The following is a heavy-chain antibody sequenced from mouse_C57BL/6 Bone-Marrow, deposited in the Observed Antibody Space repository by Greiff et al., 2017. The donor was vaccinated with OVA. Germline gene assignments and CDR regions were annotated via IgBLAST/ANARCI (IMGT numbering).Heavy chain of an antibody. CDR3: TRERAHWYFDV. CDR1: GYTFTDYE. D-gene: IGHD3-3*01. Sequence: QVHVKQSGAELVRPGASVTLSCKASGYTFTDYEMHWVKQTPVHGLEWIGAIDPETGGTAYNQKFKGKAILTADKSSSTAYMELRSLTSEDSAVYYCTRERAHWYFDVWGTGTTVTVSS. J-gene: IGHJ1*03. CDR2: IDPETGGT. V-gene: IGHV1-15*01.